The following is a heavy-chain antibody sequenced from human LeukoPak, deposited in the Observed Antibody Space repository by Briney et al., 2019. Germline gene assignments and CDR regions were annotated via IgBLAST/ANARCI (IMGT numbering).Heavy chain of an antibody. J-gene: IGHJ4*02. CDR3: ASSGSYRFDY. CDR2: ITASGTAM. Sequence: GRSLILSCAASGFTFSSYSMNWVRQAPGEGVEWVSHITASGTAMFYADSVKGRFTISRDNAKNSLYMQMNSLRDEDTAVYYCASSGSYRFDYWGQGTLVTVSS. V-gene: IGHV3-48*02. D-gene: IGHD1-26*01. CDR1: GFTFSSYS.